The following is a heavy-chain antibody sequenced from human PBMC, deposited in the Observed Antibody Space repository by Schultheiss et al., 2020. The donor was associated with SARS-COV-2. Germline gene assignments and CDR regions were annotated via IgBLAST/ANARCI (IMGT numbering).Heavy chain of an antibody. D-gene: IGHD3-22*01. Sequence: GGSLRLSCAASGFTFSSYGMHWVRQAPGKGLEWVAVIWYDGSNKYYADSVKGRFTISRDNSKNTLYLQMNSLRAEDTAVYYCAREGPYDSSGYYRYYYYYGMDVWGQGTTVTVSS. CDR2: IWYDGSNK. J-gene: IGHJ6*02. CDR3: AREGPYDSSGYYRYYYYYGMDV. CDR1: GFTFSSYG. V-gene: IGHV3-33*01.